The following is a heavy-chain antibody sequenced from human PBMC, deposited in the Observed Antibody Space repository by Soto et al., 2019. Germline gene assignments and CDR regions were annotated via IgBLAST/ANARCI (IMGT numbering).Heavy chain of an antibody. CDR1: GYTFTSYG. V-gene: IGHV1-18*01. D-gene: IGHD2-2*01. J-gene: IGHJ5*02. Sequence: ASVKVSCKASGYTFTSYGISWVRQAPGQGLEWMGWISAYNGNTNYAQKLQGRVTMTTDTSTSTAYMELRSLRSDDTAVYYCAREFNPYRVHNWFDPWAQGALVTGSS. CDR3: AREFNPYRVHNWFDP. CDR2: ISAYNGNT.